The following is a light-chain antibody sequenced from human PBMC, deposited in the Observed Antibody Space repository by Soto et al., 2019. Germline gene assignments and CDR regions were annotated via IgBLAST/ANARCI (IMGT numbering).Light chain of an antibody. CDR3: LQSRQLPRT. V-gene: IGKV2D-29*01. CDR1: QVLLHSDGKTY. CDR2: EVS. J-gene: IGKJ1*01. Sequence: DIVMTQTPLALSVAHGAPAPISFNAVQVLLHSDGKTYLYWYLQKPGQPPQLLIYEVSNRFSGVPDRFSGSGSGTDFTLEISRVEAEDVGVYYCLQSRQLPRTFGKGTKVDIK.